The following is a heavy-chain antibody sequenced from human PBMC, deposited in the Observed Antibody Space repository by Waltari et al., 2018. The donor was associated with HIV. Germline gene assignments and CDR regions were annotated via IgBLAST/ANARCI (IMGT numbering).Heavy chain of an antibody. D-gene: IGHD3-10*02. Sequence: EVQLMESGGGLVQSGGSLRLSCAASGFTFTNYWMSWVRQTPGKGLEWVAYIKDDGSEKYYMGSVKGRFTISRDNAKNSMFLQMNSLRAEDTAVYYCARIGMFPHNYAIDFWGQGTTVTVSS. CDR1: GFTFTNYW. V-gene: IGHV3-7*01. CDR2: IKDDGSEK. J-gene: IGHJ6*02. CDR3: ARIGMFPHNYAIDF.